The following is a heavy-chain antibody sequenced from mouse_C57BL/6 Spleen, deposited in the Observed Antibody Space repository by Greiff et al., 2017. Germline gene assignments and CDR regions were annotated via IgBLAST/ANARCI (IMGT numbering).Heavy chain of an antibody. J-gene: IGHJ2*01. CDR1: GYTFTSYW. Sequence: QVQLQQSGTDLVKPGASVKLSCKASGYTFTSYWMHWVQQRPGQGLEWIGNINPSNGGTNYNEKFKSKATLTVDKYSSTAYMQLSSLTSEDSAVYYCARSGDGYYPYYFDYWGKGTTLTVSS. V-gene: IGHV1-53*01. CDR2: INPSNGGT. CDR3: ARSGDGYYPYYFDY. D-gene: IGHD2-3*01.